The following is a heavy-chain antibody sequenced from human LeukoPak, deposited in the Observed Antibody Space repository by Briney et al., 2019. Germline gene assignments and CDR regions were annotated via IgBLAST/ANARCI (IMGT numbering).Heavy chain of an antibody. D-gene: IGHD4-17*01. V-gene: IGHV1-2*02. J-gene: IGHJ6*02. CDR1: GYTFTGYY. CDR2: INPNSGGT. CDR3: ARDLEMTTVTTFSYYGMDV. Sequence: ASVKVSCKASGYTFTGYYMHWVRQAPGQGLEWMGWINPNSGGTNYAQKFQGRVTMTRDTSISTAYMELSRLRSDDTAVYYCARDLEMTTVTTFSYYGMDVWGQGTTVTVSS.